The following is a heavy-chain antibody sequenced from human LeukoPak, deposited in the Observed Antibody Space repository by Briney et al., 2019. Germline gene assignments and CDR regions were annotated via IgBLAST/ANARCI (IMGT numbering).Heavy chain of an antibody. Sequence: PGGSLRLSCAASGFAFHTFDMYWVRQAPGEGLEWVSRINNDGGKTYYADSVRGRFTISRDNSQSSLYLQMNSLRTDDAALYYCATWAFYHGLDVWGQGTTVTVSS. CDR2: INNDGGKT. D-gene: IGHD1-26*01. V-gene: IGHV3-43*02. CDR1: GFAFHTFD. CDR3: ATWAFYHGLDV. J-gene: IGHJ6*02.